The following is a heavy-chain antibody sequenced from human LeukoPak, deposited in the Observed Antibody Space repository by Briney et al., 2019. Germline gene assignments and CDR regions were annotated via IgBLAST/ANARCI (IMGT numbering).Heavy chain of an antibody. CDR1: GYTFTGYY. Sequence: GAPVKVSCKASGYTFTGYYMHWVRQAPGQGLEWMGRINPNSGGTNYAQKFQGRVTMTRDTSISTAYMELSRLRSDDTAVYYCATWAAMVRGVISDYWGQGTLVTVSS. J-gene: IGHJ4*02. CDR3: ATWAAMVRGVISDY. D-gene: IGHD3-10*01. CDR2: INPNSGGT. V-gene: IGHV1-2*06.